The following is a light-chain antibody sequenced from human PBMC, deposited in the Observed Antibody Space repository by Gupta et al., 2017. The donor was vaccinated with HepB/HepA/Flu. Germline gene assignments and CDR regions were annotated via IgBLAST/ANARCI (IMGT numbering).Light chain of an antibody. CDR3: SSYTSSSTLVV. CDR1: SSDVGGYNY. Sequence: QSALTQPASVPGSPGPSLTISCTGPSSDVGGYNYVSWYQQHPGKAPKLVIYDFSNRPSGVSNRFAGSKSGNTASLTISGLQAEDDADYYCSSYTSSSTLVVFGTGTKVTVL. J-gene: IGLJ1*01. CDR2: DFS. V-gene: IGLV2-14*01.